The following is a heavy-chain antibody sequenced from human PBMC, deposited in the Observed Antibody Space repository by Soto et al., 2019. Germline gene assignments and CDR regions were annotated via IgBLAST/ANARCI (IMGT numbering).Heavy chain of an antibody. V-gene: IGHV1-2*02. CDR2: INPNSGGT. CDR1: GYTFTVYY. CDR3: ARDKSDAFDI. Sequence: ASMNVSCKASGYTFTVYYMHWVRQAPGQGLEWMGWINPNSGGTNYAQKFQGRVTMTRDTSISTAYMELNRLRSDDTAVYYCARDKSDAFDIWGDGTMVRVSS. J-gene: IGHJ3*02.